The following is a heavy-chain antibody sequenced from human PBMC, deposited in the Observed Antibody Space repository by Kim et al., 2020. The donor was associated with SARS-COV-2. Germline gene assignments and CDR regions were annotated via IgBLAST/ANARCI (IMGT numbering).Heavy chain of an antibody. CDR2: K. Sequence: KDYLDAVKGRYTNARDNAKNSLYLEVNSLRAEDTAVYYCAGDGTGVCYDYWGQGTLVTVSS. D-gene: IGHD2-15*01. CDR3: AGDGTGVCYDY. J-gene: IGHJ4*02. V-gene: IGHV3-7*01.